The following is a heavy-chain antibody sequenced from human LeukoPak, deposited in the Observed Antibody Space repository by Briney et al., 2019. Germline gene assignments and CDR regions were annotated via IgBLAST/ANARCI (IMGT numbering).Heavy chain of an antibody. CDR3: ARQDHDSGTNWFDP. J-gene: IGHJ5*02. Sequence: SETLSLTCSVSGDSIRSVHYYWGWIRQPPGRGLEWIGSIYDTGSTYYNPSLKSRVTIFVDTSTEQFSLRLTSVTAADTAMYFARQDHDSGTNWFDPWGQGTLVTVSS. V-gene: IGHV4-39*03. CDR1: GDSIRSVHYY. CDR2: IYDTGST. D-gene: IGHD1-1*01.